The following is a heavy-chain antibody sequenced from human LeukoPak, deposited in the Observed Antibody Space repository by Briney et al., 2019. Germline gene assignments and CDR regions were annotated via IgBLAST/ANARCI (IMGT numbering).Heavy chain of an antibody. J-gene: IGHJ5*02. V-gene: IGHV1-18*01. CDR2: ISAYNGNT. D-gene: IGHD2-8*01. CDR1: GYTFTSYG. Sequence: ASVKVSCKASGYTFTSYGISWVRQAPGQGLEWMGWISAYNGNTNYAQKLQGRVTMTTDTSTSTAYMELRSMRSDDTAVYYCARDPIMVCALTWSNWFDPWGQGTLVTVSS. CDR3: ARDPIMVCALTWSNWFDP.